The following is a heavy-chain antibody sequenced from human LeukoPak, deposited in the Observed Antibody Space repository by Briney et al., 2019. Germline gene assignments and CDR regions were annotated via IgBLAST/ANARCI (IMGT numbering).Heavy chain of an antibody. Sequence: GASVKVSCKASGYSFSDKYMHWVRQAPGQGLEWMGGINPNSGGTNYAQKFQGRVTMTTDTSMSTAYMELSRLTSDDTAVYYCAKVGTMVRGGYYYYMDVWGKGTTVTISS. CDR1: GYSFSDKY. CDR3: AKVGTMVRGGYYYYMDV. CDR2: INPNSGGT. J-gene: IGHJ6*03. V-gene: IGHV1-2*02. D-gene: IGHD3-10*01.